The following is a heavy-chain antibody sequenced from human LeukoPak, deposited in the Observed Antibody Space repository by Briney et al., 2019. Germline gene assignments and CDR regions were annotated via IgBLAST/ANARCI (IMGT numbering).Heavy chain of an antibody. Sequence: PSETLSLTCTVSGYSISSGYYWSWIRQPPGKGLEWIGYIYYSGSTNYNPSLKSRVTISVDTSKNQFSLKLSSVTAADTAVYYCARDSGTTGEVKFDPWGQGTLVTVSS. CDR2: IYYSGST. D-gene: IGHD3-10*01. CDR3: ARDSGTTGEVKFDP. J-gene: IGHJ5*02. V-gene: IGHV4-61*01. CDR1: GYSISSGYY.